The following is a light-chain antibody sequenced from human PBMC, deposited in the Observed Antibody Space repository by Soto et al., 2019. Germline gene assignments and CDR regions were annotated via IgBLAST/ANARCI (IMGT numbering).Light chain of an antibody. CDR1: QTISSNY. CDR3: HQYGSAPRT. CDR2: GAS. V-gene: IGKV3-20*01. Sequence: EIVLTQSPGTLSLSPGERATLSCRATQTISSNYVAWYQQKPGQAPKLLIHGASTRATGIPDRFSGSGSGTDFTLTISRLEPEDFAVYYCHQYGSAPRTFGQGTKVDIK. J-gene: IGKJ1*01.